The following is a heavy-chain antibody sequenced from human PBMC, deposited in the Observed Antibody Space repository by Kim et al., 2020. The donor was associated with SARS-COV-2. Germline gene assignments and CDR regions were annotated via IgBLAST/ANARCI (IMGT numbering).Heavy chain of an antibody. V-gene: IGHV3-23*01. CDR1: GFTFSSYA. Sequence: GGSLRLSCAASGFTFSSYAMSWVRQAPGKGLEWVSAISGSGGSTYYADSVKGRFTISRDNSKNTLYLQMNSLRAEDTAVYYCAKNVLLWFGETRGPIDYWGQGTLVTVSS. CDR3: AKNVLLWFGETRGPIDY. CDR2: ISGSGGST. D-gene: IGHD3-10*01. J-gene: IGHJ4*02.